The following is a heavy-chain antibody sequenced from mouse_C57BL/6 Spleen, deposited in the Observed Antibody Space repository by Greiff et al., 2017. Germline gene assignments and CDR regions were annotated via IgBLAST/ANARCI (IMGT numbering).Heavy chain of an antibody. J-gene: IGHJ2*01. V-gene: IGHV1-50*01. D-gene: IGHD2-3*01. CDR3: ARRRGWLPFFDD. CDR2: IDPSDSYT. Sequence: QVQLQQPGAELVKPGASVKLSCKASGYTFTSYWMQWVKQRPGQGLEWIGEIDPSDSYTNYNQNFKGKATFTVDTSSRTAYMQRSSLTSEDAAVYYCARRRGWLPFFDDWGKGTTLTVAS. CDR1: GYTFTSYW.